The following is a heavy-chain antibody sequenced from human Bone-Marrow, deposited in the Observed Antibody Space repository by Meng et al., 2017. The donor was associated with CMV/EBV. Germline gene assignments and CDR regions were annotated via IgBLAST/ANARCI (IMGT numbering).Heavy chain of an antibody. Sequence: SGPTLVKPTQTLTLTCTFSGFSLSTSGVGVGWIRQPPGKALEWLALIYWNDDKRYSPSLKSRLTITKDTSKNQVVLTMTNMDPVDTATYYCERSHSIFGVVPFDYWGQGTLVTVSS. D-gene: IGHD3-3*01. CDR1: GFSLSTSGVG. V-gene: IGHV2-5*01. J-gene: IGHJ4*02. CDR2: IYWNDDK. CDR3: ERSHSIFGVVPFDY.